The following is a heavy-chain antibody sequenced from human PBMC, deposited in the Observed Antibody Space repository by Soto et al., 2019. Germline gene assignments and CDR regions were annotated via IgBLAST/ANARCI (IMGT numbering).Heavy chain of an antibody. Sequence: SQTLSLTCATSRDSVSSYSAAWNWIRQSPSGGLEWLGRTYYRSRFFSDYAESVKSRIIINPDTSKNQFPLQLKSVTPEDTAVYYCVRDSSISSGCFDPWGQGTPVTSPQ. CDR1: RDSVSSYSAA. D-gene: IGHD3-10*01. CDR2: TYYRSRFFS. J-gene: IGHJ5*02. V-gene: IGHV6-1*01. CDR3: VRDSSISSGCFDP.